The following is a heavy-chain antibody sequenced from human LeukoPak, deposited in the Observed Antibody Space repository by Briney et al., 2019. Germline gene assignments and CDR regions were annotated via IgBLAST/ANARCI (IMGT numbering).Heavy chain of an antibody. Sequence: GGSLRLSCAASGFTFSSYSLNWVRQAPGKGLEWVSSISSSSSYVYYADSVKGRFTISRDNAKNSLYLQMNSLRAEDTAEYYCARDLFGQWRKTTVPYWGQGTLVTVSS. CDR2: ISSSSSYV. CDR1: GFTFSSYS. J-gene: IGHJ4*02. D-gene: IGHD4-17*01. V-gene: IGHV3-21*01. CDR3: ARDLFGQWRKTTVPY.